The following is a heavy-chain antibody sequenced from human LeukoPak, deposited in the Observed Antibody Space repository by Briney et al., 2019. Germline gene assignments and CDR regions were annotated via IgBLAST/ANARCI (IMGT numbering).Heavy chain of an antibody. CDR1: GFTFSSNY. CDR2: VKPDGRDK. J-gene: IGHJ4*02. V-gene: IGHV3-7*01. D-gene: IGHD3-16*01. Sequence: GGSLRLSCAASGFTFSSNYMTWVRQAPGKGLEWVANVKPDGRDKHYVDSVEGRFTISRDNAKNSLYLQMNSLRVEDTAVYYCLQRGFDYWGQGALVTVSS. CDR3: LQRGFDY.